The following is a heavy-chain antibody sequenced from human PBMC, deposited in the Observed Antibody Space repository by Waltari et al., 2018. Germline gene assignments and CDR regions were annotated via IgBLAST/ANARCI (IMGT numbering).Heavy chain of an antibody. J-gene: IGHJ4*02. CDR2: IKEDGSEK. Sequence: EVQLVESGGGLVQPGGSLRLSCVISGFTFSSYWMSWGRQAPGKGREWVANIKEDGSEKYYVDSVKGRFTISRDNAKNSLYLQMSSLGDEDTAMYYCARGGTGTFDYWGQGTLVTVSS. CDR3: ARGGTGTFDY. CDR1: GFTFSSYW. V-gene: IGHV3-7*04. D-gene: IGHD3-16*01.